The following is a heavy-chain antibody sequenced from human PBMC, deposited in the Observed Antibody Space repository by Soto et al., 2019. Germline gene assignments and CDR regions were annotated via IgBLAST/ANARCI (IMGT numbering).Heavy chain of an antibody. Sequence: QVQLQESGPGLVKPSETLSLTCTVSGGSISSYYWSWIRQPPGKGLEWIGYIYNSGRTNYNPSLKSRVTISVDTSKNQFSLKLSSVTAADTAEYYCARRYGYSFDYWGQGTLVTVSS. CDR2: IYNSGRT. CDR3: ARRYGYSFDY. J-gene: IGHJ4*02. D-gene: IGHD1-1*01. V-gene: IGHV4-59*08. CDR1: GGSISSYY.